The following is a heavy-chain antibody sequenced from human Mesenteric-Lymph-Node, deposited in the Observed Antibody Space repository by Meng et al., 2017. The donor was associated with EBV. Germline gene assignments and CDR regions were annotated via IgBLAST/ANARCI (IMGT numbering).Heavy chain of an antibody. Sequence: LQLQEAGPGVVKPSEPLSLTCTISGGAISSDNWAWIRQPPGKGLEWIGDTGTSYYNPSLKNRVTISVDTSNQFSLKLSSVTAADTAVYYCARRLHYYGSLGSWGQGTLVTVSS. V-gene: IGHV4-39*01. D-gene: IGHD3-10*01. CDR2: TGTS. CDR1: GGAISSDN. CDR3: ARRLHYYGSLGS. J-gene: IGHJ4*02.